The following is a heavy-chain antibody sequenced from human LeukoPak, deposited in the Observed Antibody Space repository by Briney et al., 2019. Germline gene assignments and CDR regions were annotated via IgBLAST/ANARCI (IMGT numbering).Heavy chain of an antibody. CDR2: IIPIFGIA. CDR3: ARDSTAVAGGNWFGP. CDR1: GGTFSSYA. Sequence: ASVNASCKASGGTFSSYAIIWLRQSPGQGLEWMGRIIPIFGIANYAQKFQGRVTITADKSTSTAYMELSSLRSEDTAVYYCARDSTAVAGGNWFGPWGQGTLVTVSS. J-gene: IGHJ5*02. V-gene: IGHV1-69*04. D-gene: IGHD6-19*01.